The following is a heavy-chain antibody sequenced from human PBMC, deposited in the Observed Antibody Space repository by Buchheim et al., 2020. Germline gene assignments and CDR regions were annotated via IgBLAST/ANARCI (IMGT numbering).Heavy chain of an antibody. CDR3: ARGVVATKNSYTFDS. CDR1: GFSFSSYT. J-gene: IGHJ4*02. Sequence: EVQLVESGGGLVKPGGSLRLSCSGAGFSFSSYTMSWVRQAPGKGLEWVSSFSGSTSYIYYAASLKGRFSISGDTAEHSLFLQMNSLRVEDTAVYYCARGVVATKNSYTFDSWGQGTL. V-gene: IGHV3-21*01. D-gene: IGHD5-12*01. CDR2: FSGSTSYI.